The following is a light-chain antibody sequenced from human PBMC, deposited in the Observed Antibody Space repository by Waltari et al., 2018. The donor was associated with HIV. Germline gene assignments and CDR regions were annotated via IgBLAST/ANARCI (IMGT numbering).Light chain of an antibody. J-gene: IGKJ2*01. CDR3: QHRSSWLPYT. CDR1: QSVSDY. CDR2: DAS. Sequence: EIVLTQSPATLSLSPGERATLSCRASQSVSDYLAWYQQKPGQAPRLLIYDASNRATGIPARFSGIPDFTLTISSLEPEDFAVYYCQHRSSWLPYTFGQGTKLEIK. V-gene: IGKV3D-11*02.